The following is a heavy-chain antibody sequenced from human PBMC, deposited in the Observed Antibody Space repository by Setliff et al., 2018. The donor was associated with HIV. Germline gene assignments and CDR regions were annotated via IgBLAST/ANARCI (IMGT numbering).Heavy chain of an antibody. CDR3: ARAQLPPTYIDV. V-gene: IGHV4-39*02. J-gene: IGHJ6*03. CDR1: GVSISDTNYY. D-gene: IGHD2-2*01. Sequence: PSETLSLTCIVSGVSISDTNYYWGWIRQPPGKGLEWIGSVSYNGPTYHNPSLKSRVASFIDTSKNHFSLYLNSVTAADAAVYYCARAQLPPTYIDVWGSGTTVTVSS. CDR2: VSYNGPT.